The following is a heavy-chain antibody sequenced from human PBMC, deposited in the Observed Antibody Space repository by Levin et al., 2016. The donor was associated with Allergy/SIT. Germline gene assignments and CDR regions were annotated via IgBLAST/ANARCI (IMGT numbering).Heavy chain of an antibody. V-gene: IGHV1-69*11. CDR3: ARGIEAGATLFDY. D-gene: IGHD6-13*01. Sequence: WVRQAPGQGLEWMGRIVPILGTTTYARQFQERVTITADVSTNTVDMEMTNLRSEDTAVYYCARGIEAGATLFDYWGQGTLVTVSS. CDR2: IVPILGTT. J-gene: IGHJ4*02.